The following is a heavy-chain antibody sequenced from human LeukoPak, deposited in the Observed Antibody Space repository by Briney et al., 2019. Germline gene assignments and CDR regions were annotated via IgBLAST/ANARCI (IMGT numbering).Heavy chain of an antibody. CDR3: VRDKDYAFDY. J-gene: IGHJ4*02. D-gene: IGHD3-16*01. CDR2: FSSISGTI. CDR1: RFGFYSYS. Sequence: GGSLRLSCPASRFGFYSYSMNCAPQAPGKGLEWISYFSSISGTITYADSVKGRFTISGDNAKNSLYLQMSSLGAEDTAVYYCVRDKDYAFDYWGQGTLVTVSS. V-gene: IGHV3-48*01.